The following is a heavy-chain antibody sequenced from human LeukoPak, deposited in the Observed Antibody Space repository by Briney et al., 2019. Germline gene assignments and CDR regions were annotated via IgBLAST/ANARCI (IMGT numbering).Heavy chain of an antibody. V-gene: IGHV1-69*13. CDR2: IIPIFGTA. CDR1: GYTFTGYY. J-gene: IGHJ6*02. CDR3: ARVALGRRWLQTSYYYGMDV. D-gene: IGHD5-24*01. Sequence: GASVKVSCKASGYTFTGYYMHWVRQAPGQGLEWMGGIIPIFGTANYAQKFQGRVTITADESTSTAYMELSSLRSEDTAVYYCARVALGRRWLQTSYYYGMDVWGQGTTVTVSS.